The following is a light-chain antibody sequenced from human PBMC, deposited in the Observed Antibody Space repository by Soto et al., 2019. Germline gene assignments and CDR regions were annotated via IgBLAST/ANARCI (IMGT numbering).Light chain of an antibody. CDR1: QGIYSY. J-gene: IGKJ4*01. CDR3: QQLKSYPLT. CDR2: AAS. Sequence: DIQLTQSPSFLSASVGDRVTITCRASQGIYSYLAWYQQQPGKAPKLLIYAASTLQSGVPSRFSGSGSGTEFALTISRLQPEDFATYYCQQLKSYPLTFGGGTKVEIK. V-gene: IGKV1-9*01.